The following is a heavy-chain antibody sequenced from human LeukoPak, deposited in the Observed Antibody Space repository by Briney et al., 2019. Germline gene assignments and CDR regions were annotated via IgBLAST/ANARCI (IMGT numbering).Heavy chain of an antibody. CDR2: IYHSGST. CDR3: ARDLIGVGSFDP. J-gene: IGHJ5*02. CDR1: GFTLSNYV. V-gene: IGHV4-4*02. D-gene: IGHD2/OR15-2a*01. Sequence: PGGSLRLSCAASGFTLSNYVISWVRQAPGKGLEWIGEIYHSGSTNYNPSLKSRVTISVDKSKNQFSLKLSSVTAADTAVYYCARDLIGVGSFDPWGQGTLVTVSS.